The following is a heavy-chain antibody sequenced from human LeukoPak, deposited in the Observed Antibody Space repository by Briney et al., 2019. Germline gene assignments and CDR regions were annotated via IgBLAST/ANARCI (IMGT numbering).Heavy chain of an antibody. CDR3: ARSQQQLPSDY. V-gene: IGHV3-21*01. CDR2: ISSSSSYI. J-gene: IGHJ4*02. Sequence: GGSLRLSCAASGFTFSSYSMNWVRQAPGKGLEWVSSISSSSSYIYYADSVKGRFTTSRDNAKNSLYLQMNSLRAEDTAVYSCARSQQQLPSDYWGQGTLVTVSS. CDR1: GFTFSSYS. D-gene: IGHD6-13*01.